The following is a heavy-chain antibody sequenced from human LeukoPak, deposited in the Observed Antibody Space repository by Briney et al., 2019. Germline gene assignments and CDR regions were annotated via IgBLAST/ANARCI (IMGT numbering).Heavy chain of an antibody. Sequence: GGSLRLSCAASGFTFSIYAMHWVRQAPGKGLEYVSAISGNGVSTNYANSVKGRFTMSRDNSKNTLFLQMDSLRVEDMAVYYCARDRVGTSWSEFDSWGQGTLVTVSS. V-gene: IGHV3-64*01. CDR2: ISGNGVST. D-gene: IGHD6-13*01. J-gene: IGHJ4*02. CDR3: ARDRVGTSWSEFDS. CDR1: GFTFSIYA.